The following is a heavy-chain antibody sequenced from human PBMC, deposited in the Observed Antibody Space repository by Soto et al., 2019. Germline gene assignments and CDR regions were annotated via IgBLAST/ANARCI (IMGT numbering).Heavy chain of an antibody. J-gene: IGHJ4*02. Sequence: GGSLRLSCAASGFTFSSYAMSWVRQAPGKGLEWVSAISGSGGSTYYADSVKGRFTISRDNSKNTLYLQMNSLRAEDTAVYYCEPKRWLQHFDYWGQGTLVTVSS. CDR2: ISGSGGST. CDR1: GFTFSSYA. V-gene: IGHV3-23*01. D-gene: IGHD5-12*01. CDR3: EPKRWLQHFDY.